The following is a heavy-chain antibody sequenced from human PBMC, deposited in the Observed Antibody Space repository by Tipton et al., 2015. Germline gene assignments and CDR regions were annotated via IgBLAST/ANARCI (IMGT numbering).Heavy chain of an antibody. CDR1: GFTFDDYV. Sequence: SLRLSCAASGFTFDDYVMHWVRQVPGKGLEWVSGITWNSGSIGYADSVKGRFTISRDNSKNTLYLQMNSLRAEDTAVYYCARDGLAMTYYFDYWGQGTLVTVSS. D-gene: IGHD5-18*01. CDR3: ARDGLAMTYYFDY. CDR2: ITWNSGSI. J-gene: IGHJ4*02. V-gene: IGHV3-9*01.